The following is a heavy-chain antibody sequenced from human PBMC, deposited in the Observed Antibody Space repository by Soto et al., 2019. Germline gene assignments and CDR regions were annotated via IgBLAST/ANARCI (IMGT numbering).Heavy chain of an antibody. CDR1: GFTFSSYG. J-gene: IGHJ6*03. Sequence: GGSLRLSCAASGFTFSSYGMHWVRQAPGKGLQWVAVISYDESNKYYADSVKGRFTISRDNSKNTLYLQMSSLRAEDTAVYYCAKGGFPRYYYYMDVWGKGTTVTVSS. CDR3: AKGGFPRYYYYMDV. CDR2: ISYDESNK. D-gene: IGHD3-3*01. V-gene: IGHV3-30*18.